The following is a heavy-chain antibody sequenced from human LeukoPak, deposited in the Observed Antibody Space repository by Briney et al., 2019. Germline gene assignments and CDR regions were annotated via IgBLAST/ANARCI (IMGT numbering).Heavy chain of an antibody. CDR1: GFTFSSYG. CDR2: ISYDGSNK. V-gene: IGHV3-30*18. CDR3: AKVSGDHPYFDY. D-gene: IGHD4-17*01. J-gene: IGHJ4*02. Sequence: GGSLRLSCAASGFTFSSYGMXXVRQAPGKGLEWVAVISYDGSNKYYADSVKGRFTISRDNSKNTLYLQMNSLRAEDTAVYYCAKVSGDHPYFDYWGQGTLVTVSS.